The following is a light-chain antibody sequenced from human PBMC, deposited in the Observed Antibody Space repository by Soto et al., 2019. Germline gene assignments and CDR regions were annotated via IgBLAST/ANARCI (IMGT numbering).Light chain of an antibody. J-gene: IGLJ1*01. V-gene: IGLV2-14*01. CDR1: SSDVGGYNY. Sequence: QSALTQPASVSGSPGQSITISCTGTSSDVGGYNYVSWYQQHPGKAPKLMIYDVSNRPSGVSNRFSGSKSGNTASLTSSGLQAEDEADYYCSSYTSSLYVFGTGTKLTVL. CDR3: SSYTSSLYV. CDR2: DVS.